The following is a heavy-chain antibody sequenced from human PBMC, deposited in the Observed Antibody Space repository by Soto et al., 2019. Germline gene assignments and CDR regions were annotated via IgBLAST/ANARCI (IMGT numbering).Heavy chain of an antibody. CDR2: ISYDGSNK. D-gene: IGHD5-18*01. CDR3: AKEGGGYSYGRFDY. J-gene: IGHJ4*02. Sequence: LRLSCAASGFTFSSYGMHWVRQAPGKGLEWVAVISYDGSNKYYADSVKGRFTISRDNSKNTLYLQMNSLRAEDTAVYYCAKEGGGYSYGRFDYWGQGTLVTVSS. CDR1: GFTFSSYG. V-gene: IGHV3-30*18.